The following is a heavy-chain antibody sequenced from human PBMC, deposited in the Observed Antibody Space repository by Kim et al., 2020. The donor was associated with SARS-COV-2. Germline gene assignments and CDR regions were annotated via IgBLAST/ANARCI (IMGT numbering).Heavy chain of an antibody. CDR2: IYYSGST. J-gene: IGHJ4*02. CDR3: ARRAYSGYDHDEYYFDY. D-gene: IGHD5-12*01. V-gene: IGHV4-39*01. Sequence: SETLSLTCTVSGGSISSSSYYWGWIRQPPGKGLEWIGSIYYSGSTYYNPSLKSRVTISVDTSKNQFSLKLSSVTAADTAVYYCARRAYSGYDHDEYYFDYWGQGTLVTVSS. CDR1: GGSISSSSYY.